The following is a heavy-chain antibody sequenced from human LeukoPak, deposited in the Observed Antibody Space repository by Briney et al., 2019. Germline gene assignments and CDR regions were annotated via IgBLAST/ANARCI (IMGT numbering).Heavy chain of an antibody. CDR2: IKSKTDGGTT. CDR3: TTDPQPVLRCFDWLNFDY. Sequence: PGGSLRLSCAASGFTFSNAWMSWVRQAPGKGLEWVGRIKSKTDGGTTDYAAPVKGRFTISRDDSKNTLYLQMNSLKTEDTAVYYCTTDPQPVLRCFDWLNFDYWGQGTLVTVSS. D-gene: IGHD3-9*01. CDR1: GFTFSNAW. J-gene: IGHJ4*02. V-gene: IGHV3-15*01.